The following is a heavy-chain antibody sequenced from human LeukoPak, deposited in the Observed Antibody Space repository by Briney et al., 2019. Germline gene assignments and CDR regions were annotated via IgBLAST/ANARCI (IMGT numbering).Heavy chain of an antibody. CDR2: IYHSGST. D-gene: IGHD5-24*01. J-gene: IGHJ4*02. CDR1: GGSISSGYY. CDR3: ARRGDGYNQRGFDY. Sequence: SETLSLTCTVSGGSISSGYYWGWIRQPPGKGLEWIGSIYHSGSTYYNPSLKSRVTISVDTSKNQFSLKLSSVTAADTAVYYCARRGDGYNQRGFDYWGQGTLVTVSS. V-gene: IGHV4-38-2*02.